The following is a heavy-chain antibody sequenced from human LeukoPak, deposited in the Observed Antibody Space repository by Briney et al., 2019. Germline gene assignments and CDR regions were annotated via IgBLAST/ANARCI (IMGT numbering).Heavy chain of an antibody. J-gene: IGHJ6*03. D-gene: IGHD4-11*01. CDR2: ISSSGTTI. CDR1: GFTFSGYD. CDR3: ARGGVSYSAYYYYYYMDV. V-gene: IGHV3-48*03. Sequence: GGSLRLSCAGSGFTFSGYDMNWVRQAPGKGLEWLSYISSSGTTIYYADSVKGRFTISRDNAKNSLYLQMNSLEAEDTAVYYCARGGVSYSAYYYYYYMDVWGKGTTVTVSS.